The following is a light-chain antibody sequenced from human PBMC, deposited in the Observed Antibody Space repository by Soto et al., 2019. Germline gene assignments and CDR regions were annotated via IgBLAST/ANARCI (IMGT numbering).Light chain of an antibody. CDR2: GAS. Sequence: EIVLTQSPGTLSLSPGERATLSCRASQSVSSSYLAWYQQKPGQAPRLLISGASSRATGIPYWFSGSGSGSNFTLTISRLEPEDFAVYYCQQYGSSRTFGQGTKVDIK. V-gene: IGKV3-20*01. CDR3: QQYGSSRT. CDR1: QSVSSSY. J-gene: IGKJ1*01.